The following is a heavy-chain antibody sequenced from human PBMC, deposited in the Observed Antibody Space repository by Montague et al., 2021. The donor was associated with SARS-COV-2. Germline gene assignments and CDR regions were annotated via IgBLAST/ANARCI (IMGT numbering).Heavy chain of an antibody. Sequence: TLSLTCTVSGVAVRSDGLYWHWIGQPAEKGLVWSRRIDASGTTNYNPSLKSRVIISLDRSKNQFSLKFSSVIAADTAVYYCARSAFRYFDRPGMDVWGQGTTVTVSS. D-gene: IGHD3-9*01. CDR1: GVAVRSDGLY. CDR3: ARSAFRYFDRPGMDV. CDR2: IDASGTT. J-gene: IGHJ6*02. V-gene: IGHV4-61*02.